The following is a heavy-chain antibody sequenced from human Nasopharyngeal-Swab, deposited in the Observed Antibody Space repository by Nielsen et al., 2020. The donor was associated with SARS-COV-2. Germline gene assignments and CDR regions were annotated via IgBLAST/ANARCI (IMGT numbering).Heavy chain of an antibody. CDR3: ARDAAAGTTRGAFDI. J-gene: IGHJ3*02. Sequence: VKVSCKASGYTFTSYYMHWVRQAPGQGLEWMGIINPSGGSTSYAQKFQGRVTMTRDTSTSTVYMELRSEDTAVYYCARDAAAGTTRGAFDIWGQGTMVTVSS. V-gene: IGHV1-46*01. CDR1: GYTFTSYY. D-gene: IGHD1-1*01. CDR2: INPSGGST.